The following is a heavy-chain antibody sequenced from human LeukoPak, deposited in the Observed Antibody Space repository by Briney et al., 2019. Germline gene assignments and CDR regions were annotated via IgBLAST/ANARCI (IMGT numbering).Heavy chain of an antibody. CDR2: IYYSGST. V-gene: IGHV4-59*11. Sequence: PSETLSLTCTVSGVSISSHYWSWIRQPPGKELEWIGYIYYSGSTNNNPSLKSRVTISIDTSKNQFSLKLSSVTAADTAVYYCARGSSSSSVDYWGQGTLVTVSS. J-gene: IGHJ4*02. CDR3: ARGSSSSSVDY. CDR1: GVSISSHY. D-gene: IGHD6-6*01.